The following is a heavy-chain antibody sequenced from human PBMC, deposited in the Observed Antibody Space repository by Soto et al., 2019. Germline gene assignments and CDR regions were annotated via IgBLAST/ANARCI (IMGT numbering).Heavy chain of an antibody. CDR2: INHSGST. J-gene: IGHJ4*02. Sequence: SETLSLTCAVYGGSFSGYYWSWIRQPPGKGLEWIGEINHSGSTNYNPSLKSRVTISVDASKNQFSLKLSSVTAADTAVYYCARAYYDFWSGLRYYFDYWGQGTLVTV. V-gene: IGHV4-34*01. CDR3: ARAYYDFWSGLRYYFDY. CDR1: GGSFSGYY. D-gene: IGHD3-3*01.